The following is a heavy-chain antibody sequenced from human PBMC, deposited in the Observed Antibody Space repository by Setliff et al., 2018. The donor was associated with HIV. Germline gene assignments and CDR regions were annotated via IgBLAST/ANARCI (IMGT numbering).Heavy chain of an antibody. Sequence: ASVKVSCKTSGYIFTSYYMQWVRQAPGQGLEWMGIINPSGGSTSYAQKFQGFTGRFVFSFDTSVSTAYLQISGLKAADTAVYYCANRGAQLYFYGMDVWRQGTTVAVSS. CDR1: GYIFTSYY. D-gene: IGHD1-1*01. J-gene: IGHJ6*02. CDR2: INPSGGST. CDR3: ANRGAQLYFYGMDV. V-gene: IGHV7-4-1*02.